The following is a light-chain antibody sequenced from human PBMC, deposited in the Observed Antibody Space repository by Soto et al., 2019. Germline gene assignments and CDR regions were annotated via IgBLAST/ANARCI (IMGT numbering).Light chain of an antibody. Sequence: EIGMTQSPATVSVSPGGRVTLSCRASRTVHSNVAWYQHKPGQAPRLLIYGASFRATGMPARFSGSGFGTEFTLTISSLQSEDFAVYYCQQYNNWPRTFG. V-gene: IGKV3-15*01. CDR1: RTVHSN. CDR3: QQYNNWPRT. CDR2: GAS. J-gene: IGKJ2*01.